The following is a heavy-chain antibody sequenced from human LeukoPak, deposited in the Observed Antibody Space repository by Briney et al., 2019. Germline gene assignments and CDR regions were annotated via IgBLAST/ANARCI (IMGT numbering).Heavy chain of an antibody. J-gene: IGHJ4*02. V-gene: IGHV3-30*02. CDR2: IRYDGSNK. CDR3: AKVYCSSTSCYALDY. D-gene: IGHD2-2*01. CDR1: GFTFSSYG. Sequence: GGSLRLSCAASGFTFSSYGMHWVRQAPGKGLEWVAFIRYDGSNKYYADSVKGRFTISRDNSKNTLYLQMNSLRAEDTAVYYCAKVYCSSTSCYALDYWGQGTLVTVSS.